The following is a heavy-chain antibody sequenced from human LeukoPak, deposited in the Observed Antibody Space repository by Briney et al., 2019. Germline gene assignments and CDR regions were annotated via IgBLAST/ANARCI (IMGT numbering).Heavy chain of an antibody. V-gene: IGHV3-30*02. CDR3: AKGLHYNILTGFRREYYFDS. Sequence: GGSLRLSYAASGFTFRSYGMQWVRQAPGKGLEGVAFIRYDGRKKYYADSVNGRLTISRDNSKHTMYLQMNSLRAEDTAIYYCAKGLHYNILTGFRREYYFDSWGQGTLVTVSS. CDR1: GFTFRSYG. D-gene: IGHD3-9*01. CDR2: IRYDGRKK. J-gene: IGHJ4*02.